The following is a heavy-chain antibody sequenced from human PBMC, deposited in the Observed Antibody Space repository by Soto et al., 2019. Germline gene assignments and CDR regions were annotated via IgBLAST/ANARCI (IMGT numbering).Heavy chain of an antibody. Sequence: QVLLVQSGAQMKKSGTSVKVSCKASGYNFINYAITWVRQAPGQGLEWMGWISPYNGDTDYAQKFQGRVTVTTDTSTRTAYMELRSLTSDDTAVYYCAREAGSASYYPEDYWGQGTLITVSS. D-gene: IGHD3-22*01. CDR1: GYNFINYA. CDR3: AREAGSASYYPEDY. CDR2: ISPYNGDT. J-gene: IGHJ4*02. V-gene: IGHV1-18*01.